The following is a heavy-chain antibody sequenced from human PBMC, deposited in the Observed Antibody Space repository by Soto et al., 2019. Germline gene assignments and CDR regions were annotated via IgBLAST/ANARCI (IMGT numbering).Heavy chain of an antibody. CDR1: GFMFSSFA. CDR3: AKDSKSVSVSAARVYGMDV. CDR2: TRSNGEHT. D-gene: IGHD2-2*01. V-gene: IGHV3-23*01. Sequence: PGGSLRLSCAASGFMFSSFAMTWVRQAPGKGRDWVSTTRSNGEHTYYADSVKGRFTVSRDNSKNTLFLEMSSLRAEDSAIYYCAKDSKSVSVSAARVYGMDVWGQGTTVTVSS. J-gene: IGHJ6*02.